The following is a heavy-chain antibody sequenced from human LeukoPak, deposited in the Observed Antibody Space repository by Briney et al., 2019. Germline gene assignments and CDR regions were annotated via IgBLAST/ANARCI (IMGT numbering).Heavy chain of an antibody. V-gene: IGHV1-2*02. CDR1: GYTFTGYY. J-gene: IGHJ4*02. CDR2: INPNSGGT. Sequence: VSVKVSCKASGYTFTGYYMHWVRQAPGQGLEWMGWINPNSGGTNYAQKFQGRVTMTRDTSISTAYMELSRLRSDDTAVYYCYTGDSYVRRDFDYWGQGTLVTVSS. D-gene: IGHD5-18*01. CDR3: YTGDSYVRRDFDY.